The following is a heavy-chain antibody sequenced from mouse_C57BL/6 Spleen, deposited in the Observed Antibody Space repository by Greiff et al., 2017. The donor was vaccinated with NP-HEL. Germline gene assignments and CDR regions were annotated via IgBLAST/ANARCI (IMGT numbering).Heavy chain of an antibody. J-gene: IGHJ2*01. CDR3: ARREWDEAYFDY. CDR1: GYAFSSSW. D-gene: IGHD4-1*01. V-gene: IGHV1-82*01. CDR2: IYPGDGDT. Sequence: QVQLQQSGPELVKPGASVKISCKASGYAFSSSWMNWVKQRPGKGLEWIGRIYPGDGDTNYNGKFKGKATLTADKSSSTAYMQLSSLTSEDSAVYFCARREWDEAYFDYWGQGTTLTVSS.